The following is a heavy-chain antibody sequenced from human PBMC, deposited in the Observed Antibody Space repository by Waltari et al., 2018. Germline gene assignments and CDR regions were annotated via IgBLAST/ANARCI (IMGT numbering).Heavy chain of an antibody. CDR2: MNHDGDS. D-gene: IGHD5-12*01. V-gene: IGHV4-34*02. J-gene: IGHJ4*02. CDR3: ARPTYGGYNY. CDR1: GGSFRGYY. Sequence: QVQIQQWGAGLLRPSETLSLTCAVYGGSFRGYYWSWMRHSPGKGLEWIGEMNHDGDSIYNPSLESRVTISVDTSKNQLSLNLTSVTAADTAVYYCARPTYGGYNYWGQGTLVTVSS.